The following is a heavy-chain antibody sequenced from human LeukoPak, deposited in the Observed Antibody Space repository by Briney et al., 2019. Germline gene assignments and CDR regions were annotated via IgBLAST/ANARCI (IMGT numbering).Heavy chain of an antibody. J-gene: IGHJ3*02. V-gene: IGHV3-30*04. Sequence: GGSLRLSCAASGFTFSSYAMHWVSQAPGKGLEWVAVISYDGSNKYYADSVKGRFTISRDNSKNTLYLQMNSLRAEDTAVYYCARDNAGYGDPRANAFDIWGQGTMVTVSS. D-gene: IGHD4-17*01. CDR3: ARDNAGYGDPRANAFDI. CDR1: GFTFSSYA. CDR2: ISYDGSNK.